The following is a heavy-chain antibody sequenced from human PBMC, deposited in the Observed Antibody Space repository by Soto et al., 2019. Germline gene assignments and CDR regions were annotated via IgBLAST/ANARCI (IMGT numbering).Heavy chain of an antibody. CDR1: GYTFTRYG. CDR3: AKNGQPPYSVYGLDV. J-gene: IGHJ6*02. Sequence: ASVKVSCKASGYTFTRYGISWVRQAPGQGLEWMGWISGYNGDTNYAQKFQDRVSMTIDTSTGTAYMELRSLTSDDTAIYYCAKNGQPPYSVYGLDVWGQRTKVTVSS. D-gene: IGHD2-15*01. CDR2: ISGYNGDT. V-gene: IGHV1-18*01.